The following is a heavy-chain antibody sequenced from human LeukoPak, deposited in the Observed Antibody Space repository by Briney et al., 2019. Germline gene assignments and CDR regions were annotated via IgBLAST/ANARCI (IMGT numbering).Heavy chain of an antibody. V-gene: IGHV1-2*02. D-gene: IGHD6-13*01. Sequence: ASVKVSCTASGYTFTGYYMHWVRQAPGQGREWMGWITPNSGGTNYAQKFQGRVTMARDTSISTAYMELSRLRSDDTAGYYCARPLGAYSSSWYLSGIFDYWGQGTLVTVSS. CDR2: ITPNSGGT. CDR3: ARPLGAYSSSWYLSGIFDY. J-gene: IGHJ4*02. CDR1: GYTFTGYY.